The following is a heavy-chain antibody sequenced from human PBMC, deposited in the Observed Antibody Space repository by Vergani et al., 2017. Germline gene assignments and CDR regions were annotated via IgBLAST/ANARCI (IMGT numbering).Heavy chain of an antibody. J-gene: IGHJ4*02. V-gene: IGHV1-46*01. CDR1: GYTFTSYY. CDR3: AREYSSRYYFDY. D-gene: IGHD6-6*01. Sequence: QVQLVQSGAEVKKPGASVKVSCKASGYTFTSYYMHWVRQAPGQGLEWMGIINPSGGSTSYAQKFQGRVTMTRDTPPSTVSMELSSLRSEDTAVYYCAREYSSRYYFDYWGQGTLVTVSS. CDR2: INPSGGST.